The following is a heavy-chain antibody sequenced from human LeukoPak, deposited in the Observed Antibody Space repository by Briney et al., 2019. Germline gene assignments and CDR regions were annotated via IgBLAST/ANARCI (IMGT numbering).Heavy chain of an antibody. V-gene: IGHV4-30-2*02. CDR1: GGSISSGGYY. D-gene: IGHD5-18*01. Sequence: KPSQTLSLTCTVSGGSISSGGYYWSWLRQPPGKGLEWIGYIYHSGSTNYNPSLKSRVTISVDTSKNQFSLKLSSVTAADTPVYYCARTSPRGYSYGLSYWGQGTLVTVSS. CDR3: ARTSPRGYSYGLSY. J-gene: IGHJ4*02. CDR2: IYHSGST.